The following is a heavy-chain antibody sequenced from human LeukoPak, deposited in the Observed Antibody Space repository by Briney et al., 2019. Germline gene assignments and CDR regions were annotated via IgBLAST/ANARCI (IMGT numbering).Heavy chain of an antibody. D-gene: IGHD6-6*01. Sequence: GGSLRLSCAASGFTFSSYSMNWVRQAPGKGLEWVSYISSSSSTIYYADSVKGRFTISRDKAKNSLYLQMNSLRAEDTAVYYCAREEYSSSYYFDYWGQGTLVTVSS. V-gene: IGHV3-48*01. CDR3: AREEYSSSYYFDY. CDR2: ISSSSSTI. J-gene: IGHJ4*02. CDR1: GFTFSSYS.